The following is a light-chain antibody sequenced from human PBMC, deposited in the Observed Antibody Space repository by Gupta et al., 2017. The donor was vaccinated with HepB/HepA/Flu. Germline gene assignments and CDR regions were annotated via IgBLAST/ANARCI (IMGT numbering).Light chain of an antibody. CDR3: QQNYILPWT. J-gene: IGKJ1*01. V-gene: IGKV1-39*01. CDR2: GAS. Sequence: DIKMTQSPSSLSASVGDRITITCRASQSITTYVNWYQQKPGKAPSLLIYGASTLQSGVPSRFRGSGSVTDFTLTITSLQHEDAAIYYWQQNYILPWTFGQGTKVEIK. CDR1: QSITTY.